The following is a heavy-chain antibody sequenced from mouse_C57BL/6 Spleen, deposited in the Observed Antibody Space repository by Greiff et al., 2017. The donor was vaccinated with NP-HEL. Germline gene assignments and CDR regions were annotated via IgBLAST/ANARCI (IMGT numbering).Heavy chain of an antibody. CDR1: GFTFSSYG. CDR3: ARLDYYGRGDYFDY. CDR2: ISSGGSYT. V-gene: IGHV5-6*01. J-gene: IGHJ2*01. D-gene: IGHD1-1*01. Sequence: EVQGVESGGDLVKPGGSLKLSCAASGFTFSSYGMSWVRQTPDKRLEWVATISSGGSYTYYPDSVKGRFTISRDNAKNTLYLQMSSLKSEDTAMYYCARLDYYGRGDYFDYWGQGTTLTVSS.